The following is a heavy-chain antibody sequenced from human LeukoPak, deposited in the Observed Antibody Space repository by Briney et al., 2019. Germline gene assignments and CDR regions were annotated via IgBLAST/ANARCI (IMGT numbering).Heavy chain of an antibody. CDR2: IRYDGSNK. CDR1: GFTFSSYG. J-gene: IGHJ6*03. CDR3: AKSGASPLYHMDV. D-gene: IGHD1-26*01. V-gene: IGHV3-30*02. Sequence: GGSLRLSCAASGFTFSSYGMHWVRQAPGKGLEWEAFIRYDGSNKYYADSVKGRFTISRDNSKNTLYLQMNSLRAEDTAIYYCAKSGASPLYHMDVWGKGATVTVSS.